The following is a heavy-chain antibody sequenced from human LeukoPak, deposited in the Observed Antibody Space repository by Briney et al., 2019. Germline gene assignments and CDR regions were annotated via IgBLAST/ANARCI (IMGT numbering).Heavy chain of an antibody. V-gene: IGHV3-30-3*01. D-gene: IGHD6-13*01. Sequence: PGGSLRLSCAASGFTFSSYAMHWVRQAPGKGLEWVAVISYDGSNKYYADSVKGRFTISRDNSKNTLYLQMNSLRAEDTAVYYCARGPWLSWYDFDYWGQGTLVTVSS. J-gene: IGHJ4*02. CDR1: GFTFSSYA. CDR2: ISYDGSNK. CDR3: ARGPWLSWYDFDY.